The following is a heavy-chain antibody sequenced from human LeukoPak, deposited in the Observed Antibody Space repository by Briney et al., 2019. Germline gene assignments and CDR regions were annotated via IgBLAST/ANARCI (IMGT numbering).Heavy chain of an antibody. CDR3: AKVVPGYSYARYSGYDLLGLDY. Sequence: GGSLRLSCAAAGFTFSSYAMSWVRQAPGKGLEWVSAISGSGGSTYYADSVKGRFTISRDNSKNTLYLQMNSLRAEDTAVYYCAKVVPGYSYARYSGYDLLGLDYWGQGTLVTVSS. CDR1: GFTFSSYA. D-gene: IGHD5-12*01. CDR2: ISGSGGST. V-gene: IGHV3-23*01. J-gene: IGHJ4*02.